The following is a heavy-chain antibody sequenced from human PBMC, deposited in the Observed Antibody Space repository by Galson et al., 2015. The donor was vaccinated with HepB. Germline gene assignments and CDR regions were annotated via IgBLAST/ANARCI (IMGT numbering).Heavy chain of an antibody. J-gene: IGHJ4*02. D-gene: IGHD6-13*01. CDR1: GGTFSSYA. Sequence: SVKVSCKASGGTFSSYAISWVRQAPGQGLEWMGGIIPIFGTANYAQKFQGRVTITADESTSTAYMELSSLRSEDTAVYYCARTPQYSSSWRNLDYWGQGTLVTVSS. CDR3: ARTPQYSSSWRNLDY. CDR2: IIPIFGTA. V-gene: IGHV1-69*13.